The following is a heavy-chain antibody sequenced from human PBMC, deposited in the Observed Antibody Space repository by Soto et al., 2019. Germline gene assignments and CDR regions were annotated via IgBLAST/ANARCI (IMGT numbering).Heavy chain of an antibody. J-gene: IGHJ4*02. CDR1: GFTFSSYA. CDR2: ISGSGGST. D-gene: IGHD2-8*01. Sequence: PGGSLRLSCAASGFTFSSYAMGWVRQAPGKGLEWVSAISGSGGSTYYADSVKGRFTISRDNSKNTLYLQMNSLRAEDTAVYYCAKANMVYARAGYYFDYWGQGTLVTVSS. CDR3: AKANMVYARAGYYFDY. V-gene: IGHV3-23*01.